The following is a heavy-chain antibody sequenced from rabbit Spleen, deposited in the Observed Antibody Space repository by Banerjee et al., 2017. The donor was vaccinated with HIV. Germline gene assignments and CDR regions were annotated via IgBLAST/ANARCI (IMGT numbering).Heavy chain of an antibody. D-gene: IGHD1-1*01. V-gene: IGHV1S47*01. CDR2: IDLVFGST. Sequence: QEQLVESGGGLVQPGGSLKLSCKASGFDFSEYGMSWVRQAPGKGLEWIGYIDLVFGSTYYATWANGRFTISSHNAQNTLYLQLNDLTAADTATYFCVRGASSNGYYSLWGPGTLVTVS. CDR1: GFDFSEYG. CDR3: VRGASSNGYYSL. J-gene: IGHJ4*01.